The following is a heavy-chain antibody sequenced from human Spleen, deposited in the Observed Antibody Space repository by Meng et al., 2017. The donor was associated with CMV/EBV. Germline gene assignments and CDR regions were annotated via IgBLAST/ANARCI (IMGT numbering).Heavy chain of an antibody. V-gene: IGHV3-21*06. J-gene: IGHJ4*02. Sequence: GESLKISCAATGFTFRSYSMNWVRQAPGKGLEWVSFISGGSLYMDYADSVKGRFTISRDNADNLIFLQMNSLRAEDTAVYYCAKEGYWGQGTLVTVSS. CDR2: ISGGSLYM. CDR3: AKEGY. CDR1: GFTFRSYS.